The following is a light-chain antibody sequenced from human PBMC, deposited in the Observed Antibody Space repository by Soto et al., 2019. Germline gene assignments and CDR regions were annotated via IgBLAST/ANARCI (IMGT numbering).Light chain of an antibody. J-gene: IGKJ1*01. V-gene: IGKV3-20*01. Sequence: ESVLTQSPGTLSLSPGERATLSCRASQSVSNNYLAWYQQKPGQAPRLLIYGASNKATGIPDRFSGSGSGTDFTLTISRMEPDDLAVYYCQQYGTSGTFGQGTKVDIK. CDR3: QQYGTSGT. CDR1: QSVSNNY. CDR2: GAS.